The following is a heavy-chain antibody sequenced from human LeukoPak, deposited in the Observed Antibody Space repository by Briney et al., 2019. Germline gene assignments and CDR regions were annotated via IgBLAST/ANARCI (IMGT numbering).Heavy chain of an antibody. V-gene: IGHV5-51*01. CDR3: ARQSGSASYRGSYVY. D-gene: IGHD3-10*01. J-gene: IGHJ4*02. CDR2: IYPGDSDT. CDR1: GYIFTNYW. Sequence: GESLKISCKGSGYIFTNYWIGWVRQMPGKGLEWMGIIYPGDSDTRYSPSFHGQVTTSADKSISTAYLQWNSLKASDTAMYYCARQSGSASYRGSYVYWGQGTLVTVSS.